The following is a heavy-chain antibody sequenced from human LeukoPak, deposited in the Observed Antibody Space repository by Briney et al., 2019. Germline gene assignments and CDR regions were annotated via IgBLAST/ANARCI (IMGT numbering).Heavy chain of an antibody. J-gene: IGHJ4*02. V-gene: IGHV3-30*18. CDR1: GFTFSSYG. CDR3: AKDPGY. CDR2: ISYDGSNK. Sequence: LAGGSLRLSCAASGFTFSSYGMHWVRQAPGKGLEWVAVISYDGSNKYYADSAKGRFTISRDNSKNTLYLQMNSLRAEDTAVYYCAKDPGYWGQGTLVTVSS.